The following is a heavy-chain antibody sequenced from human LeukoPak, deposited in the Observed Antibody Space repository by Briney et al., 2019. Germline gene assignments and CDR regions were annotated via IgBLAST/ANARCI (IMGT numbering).Heavy chain of an antibody. CDR1: GFIFNSYG. V-gene: IGHV3-23*01. D-gene: IGHD3-22*01. Sequence: GGSLRLSCAASGFIFNSYGLVWVRQAPGKGLEWVSAISNDGGGTTYADFVKGRFSVSRDNSKNTLFLQMNSLRAEDTALYYCAKGSSGYFFDLWGQGTLVTVSS. J-gene: IGHJ4*02. CDR2: ISNDGGGT. CDR3: AKGSSGYFFDL.